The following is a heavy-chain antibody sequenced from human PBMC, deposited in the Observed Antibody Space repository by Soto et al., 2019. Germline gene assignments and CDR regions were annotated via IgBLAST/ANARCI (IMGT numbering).Heavy chain of an antibody. V-gene: IGHV3-30*19. CDR1: GFTFRSYV. J-gene: IGHJ4*02. Sequence: QVQLVESGGGVVQPGTSLRLSCVGSGFTFRSYVIHWVRQAPGKGLEWVALTSYDGSNEYYDDSVKGRFTISRDNSRNTVDLQMDSLRLEDTALYYCARWGTTGGLDVWGQGTLVSVSS. CDR2: TSYDGSNE. D-gene: IGHD3-16*01. CDR3: ARWGTTGGLDV.